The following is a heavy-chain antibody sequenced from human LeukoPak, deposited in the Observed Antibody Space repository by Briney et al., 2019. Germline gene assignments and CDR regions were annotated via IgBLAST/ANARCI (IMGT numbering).Heavy chain of an antibody. CDR2: IYTTGST. CDR1: GGSISTFY. Sequence: SETLSLTCTVSGGSISTFYWSWIRQPAGKGLEWIGRIYTTGSTNYNPSLKSRVTMSIDTSENQFSLKLNSVTAADTAVYYCARSGSGYLRYYFDYWGQGTLVTVSS. CDR3: ARSGSGYLRYYFDY. J-gene: IGHJ4*02. V-gene: IGHV4-4*07. D-gene: IGHD5-12*01.